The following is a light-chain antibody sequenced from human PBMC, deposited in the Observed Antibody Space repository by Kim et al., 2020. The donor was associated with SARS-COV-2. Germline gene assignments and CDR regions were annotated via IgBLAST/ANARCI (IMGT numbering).Light chain of an antibody. CDR3: QVWGSTSGV. CDR2: RDI. J-gene: IGLJ3*02. Sequence: VGLGQTARSTGGRKNMGSKKGHCYQQKPGHAPVGVIYRDINRPAGIPERISDSSSGNTATLSISRAQAGDEADYYCQVWGSTSGVFGGGTQLTVL. CDR1: NMGSKK. V-gene: IGLV3-9*01.